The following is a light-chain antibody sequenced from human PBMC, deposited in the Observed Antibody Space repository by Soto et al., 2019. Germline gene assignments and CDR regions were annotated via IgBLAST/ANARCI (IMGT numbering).Light chain of an antibody. CDR3: QQSDTLPYT. CDR2: DAS. J-gene: IGKJ2*01. CDR1: QDITNF. V-gene: IGKV1-33*01. Sequence: DIQMTQSPSSLSASVGDTVTITCQASQDITNFLNWYQHKPGKAPKLLTCDASNLETGVPSRFGGSGSGTDFIFTISGLQPEDVATYYCQQSDTLPYTFGQGTKVDIK.